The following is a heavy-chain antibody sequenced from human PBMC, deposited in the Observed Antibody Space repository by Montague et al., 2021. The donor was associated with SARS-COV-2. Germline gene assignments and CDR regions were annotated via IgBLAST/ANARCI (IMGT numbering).Heavy chain of an antibody. J-gene: IGHJ6*02. CDR3: ARVVRYYDFWSGYTEYYYYGMDV. Sequence: SETLSLTCTVPGGSISSYFWSWIRQPPGKGLEWIGSIYYSGTTNYSPSPKSRVTISVDTSKNQFSLRLSSVTAADTAVYYCARVVRYYDFWSGYTEYYYYGMDVWGQGTTVTVSS. CDR2: IYYSGTT. D-gene: IGHD3-3*01. CDR1: GGSISSYF. V-gene: IGHV4-59*01.